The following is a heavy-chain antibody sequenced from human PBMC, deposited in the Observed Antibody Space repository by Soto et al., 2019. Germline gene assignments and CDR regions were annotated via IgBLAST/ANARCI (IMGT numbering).Heavy chain of an antibody. J-gene: IGHJ6*02. CDR3: ARGRCISTSCYADYYYGLDV. Sequence: SETLSLTCAVSGGSISSGGYSWSWLRQPPGKGLEWIGYIYHSGSTYYNPSLKSRVTISVDRSKNQFSLKLSSVTAADTAVYYCARGRCISTSCYADYYYGLDVWGRGTTVT. CDR2: IYHSGST. CDR1: GGSISSGGYS. V-gene: IGHV4-30-2*01. D-gene: IGHD2-2*01.